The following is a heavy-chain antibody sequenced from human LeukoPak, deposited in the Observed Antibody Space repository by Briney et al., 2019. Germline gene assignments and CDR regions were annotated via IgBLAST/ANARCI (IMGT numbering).Heavy chain of an antibody. CDR1: GFTFSSYE. CDR3: AKVPDYYGSGRYH. Sequence: GGSLRLSCAASGFTFSSYEMNWVRQAPGKGLEWVSYISTSGSTIYYADSVKGRFTISRDNAKNSLYLQMNSLRAEDTAVYYCAKVPDYYGSGRYHWGQGTLVTVSS. V-gene: IGHV3-48*03. D-gene: IGHD3-10*01. J-gene: IGHJ4*02. CDR2: ISTSGSTI.